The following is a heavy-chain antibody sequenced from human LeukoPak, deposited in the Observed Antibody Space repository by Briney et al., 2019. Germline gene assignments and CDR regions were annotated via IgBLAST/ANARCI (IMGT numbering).Heavy chain of an antibody. D-gene: IGHD5-24*01. CDR2: INNSGST. J-gene: IGHJ5*02. CDR1: GGSFSGYY. CDR3: ASSRDGYNFGVTQRWFDP. Sequence: SETLSLTCAVYGGSFSGYYWSWIRQPPGKGLEWIGEINNSGSTNYNPSLKSRVTISVDTSKNQFSLKLSSVTAADTAVYYCASSRDGYNFGVTQRWFDPWGQGTLVTVSS. V-gene: IGHV4-34*01.